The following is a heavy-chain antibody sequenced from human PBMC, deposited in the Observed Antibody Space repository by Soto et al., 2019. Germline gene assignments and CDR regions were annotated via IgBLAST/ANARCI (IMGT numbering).Heavy chain of an antibody. Sequence: GGSLRLSCAASGFTFSSYWMSWVRQAPGKGLEWVANIKQDGSEKYYVDSVKGRFTISRDNAKNSLYLQMNSLRAEDTAVYYCARGDRFWSGYYFGYWGQGTLVTVSS. CDR3: ARGDRFWSGYYFGY. V-gene: IGHV3-7*05. D-gene: IGHD3-3*01. CDR1: GFTFSSYW. CDR2: IKQDGSEK. J-gene: IGHJ4*02.